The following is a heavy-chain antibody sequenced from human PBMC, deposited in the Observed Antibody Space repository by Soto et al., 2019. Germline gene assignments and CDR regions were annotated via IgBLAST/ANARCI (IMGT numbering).Heavy chain of an antibody. CDR3: ARGSGTTVTTHLDY. J-gene: IGHJ4*02. V-gene: IGHV3-74*01. D-gene: IGHD4-17*01. Sequence: EVQLVESGGGLVQPGGSLRLSCAASGFTFSSYWMHWVRQAPGKGLVWVSRINSDGSSTNYADSVKGRFTISRDNAKNTLYLQMNSLRAEDTAAYYCARGSGTTVTTHLDYWGQGTLVTVSS. CDR2: INSDGSST. CDR1: GFTFSSYW.